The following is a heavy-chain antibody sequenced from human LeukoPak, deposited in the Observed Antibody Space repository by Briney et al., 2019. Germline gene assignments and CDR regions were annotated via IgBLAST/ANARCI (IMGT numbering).Heavy chain of an antibody. J-gene: IGHJ4*02. CDR3: ARVTFRWLQSMYYLDY. Sequence: PSETLSLTCAVYGGSFSGYYWSWIRQPPGKGLEWIGEINHSGSTNYNPSLKSRVTISVDTSKNQFSLKLSSVTAADTAVYYCARVTFRWLQSMYYLDYWGQGTLVTVSS. D-gene: IGHD5-24*01. V-gene: IGHV4-34*01. CDR1: GGSFSGYY. CDR2: INHSGST.